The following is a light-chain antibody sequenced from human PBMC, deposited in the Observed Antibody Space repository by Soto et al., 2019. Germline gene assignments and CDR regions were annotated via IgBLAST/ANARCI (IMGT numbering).Light chain of an antibody. CDR2: RNN. CDR3: ATWDDTLSGWV. CDR1: SSNIGSNF. V-gene: IGLV1-47*01. Sequence: QSVLTQPPSASGPPGQGVTISCSGTSSNIGSNFVYWYYQIPGTAPQLLLFRNNQRPSGVPDRFSGFKSGTSASLVISGLRPEDEADYYCATWDDTLSGWVFGGGTQLTVL. J-gene: IGLJ3*02.